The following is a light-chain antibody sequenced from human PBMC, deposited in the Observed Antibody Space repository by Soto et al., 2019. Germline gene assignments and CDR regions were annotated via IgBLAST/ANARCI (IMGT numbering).Light chain of an antibody. J-gene: IGKJ1*01. V-gene: IGKV1-5*01. CDR1: QGISSW. CDR3: QQYNSYS. CDR2: HAS. Sequence: DIQMTQSPSTLSASVGDRVTITCRASQGISSWLAWYQQKPGTAPKVLIYHASNLQSGVPSRFGGSGSGTEFTLTISSLQPDDFATYYCQQYNSYSFGQGTKVDIK.